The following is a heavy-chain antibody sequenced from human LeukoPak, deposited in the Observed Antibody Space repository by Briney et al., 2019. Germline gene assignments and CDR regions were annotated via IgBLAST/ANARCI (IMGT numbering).Heavy chain of an antibody. V-gene: IGHV1-18*04. J-gene: IGHJ1*01. CDR1: GYTFTSYY. CDR2: ISAYNGNT. Sequence: GASVKVSCKASGYTFTSYYMHWVRQAPGQGLEWMGWISAYNGNTNYAQKLQGRVTMTTDTSRSTAYMELSRLRSDDTAVYYCARDSIEYSSSDLKYFQHWGQGTLVTVSS. CDR3: ARDSIEYSSSDLKYFQH. D-gene: IGHD6-6*01.